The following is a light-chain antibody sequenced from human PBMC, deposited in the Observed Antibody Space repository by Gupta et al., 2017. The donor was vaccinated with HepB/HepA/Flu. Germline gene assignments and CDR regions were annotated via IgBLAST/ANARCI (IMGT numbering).Light chain of an antibody. J-gene: IGKJ4*01. V-gene: IGKV1-39*01. CDR1: QTIRTY. Sequence: DIQMTQSPSSLPASIGDRVTITCRANQTIRTYLNWYQYKPGRGPNLLLYSASNLQSGVPSRFSGSGSGTDFTLTISNLELEDFAVYYCQQSFSTPPTFGGGTRVE. CDR2: SAS. CDR3: QQSFSTPPT.